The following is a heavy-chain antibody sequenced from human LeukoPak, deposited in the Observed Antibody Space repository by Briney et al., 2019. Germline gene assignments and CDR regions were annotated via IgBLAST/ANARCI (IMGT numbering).Heavy chain of an antibody. J-gene: IGHJ4*02. D-gene: IGHD3-10*01. Sequence: GGSLRLSCAASGFSFSSFWMTWVRQAPGKGLEWVANIKEDGGQKYYADSVKGRFTISRDNAKNSLSLQLNSLRAEDTAVYYCARDRGYLQFDYWGQGTLVTVSS. CDR2: IKEDGGQK. CDR1: GFSFSSFW. V-gene: IGHV3-7*03. CDR3: ARDRGYLQFDY.